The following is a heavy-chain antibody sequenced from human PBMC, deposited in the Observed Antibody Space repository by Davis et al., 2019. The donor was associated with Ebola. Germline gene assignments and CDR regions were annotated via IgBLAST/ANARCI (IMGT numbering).Heavy chain of an antibody. J-gene: IGHJ6*02. Sequence: TLSLTCAVSGGSISSSNWWSWVRQPPGKALEWLALIYWDDDKRYSPSLKSRLTITKDTSKNQVVLTMTNMDPVDTATYYCTHRRTGYGMDVWGQGTTVTVSS. CDR3: THRRTGYGMDV. CDR1: GGSISSSNW. CDR2: IYWDDDK. V-gene: IGHV2-5*08. D-gene: IGHD1-1*01.